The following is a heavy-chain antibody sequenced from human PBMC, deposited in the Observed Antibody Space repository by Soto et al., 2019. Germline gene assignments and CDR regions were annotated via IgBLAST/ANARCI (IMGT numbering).Heavy chain of an antibody. D-gene: IGHD6-6*01. V-gene: IGHV3-13*04. CDR2: IGTSGDT. J-gene: IGHJ5*02. Sequence: EVQVVESGGGLVQPGGSLRLSCAASGFTFSRYDMHWVRQATGRGLEWVSGIGTSGDTYYAGSAKGRFTISRENAKNSVYLQMNSLRAGDTAVYYCARGALGFDPWGQGTLVAVSS. CDR1: GFTFSRYD. CDR3: ARGALGFDP.